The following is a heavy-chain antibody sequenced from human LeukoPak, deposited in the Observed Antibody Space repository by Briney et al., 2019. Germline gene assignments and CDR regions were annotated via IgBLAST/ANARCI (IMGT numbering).Heavy chain of an antibody. Sequence: GGSLRLSCAASGFTFSSYAMNWVRRAPGKGLEYVSAISSNGGSTHYTNSVKGRSTISRDNSKNTLYLQMGSLRAEDMAVYYCARGGYGASTPYYMDVWGKGTTVTVSS. V-gene: IGHV3-64*01. D-gene: IGHD1-26*01. J-gene: IGHJ6*03. CDR3: ARGGYGASTPYYMDV. CDR2: ISSNGGST. CDR1: GFTFSSYA.